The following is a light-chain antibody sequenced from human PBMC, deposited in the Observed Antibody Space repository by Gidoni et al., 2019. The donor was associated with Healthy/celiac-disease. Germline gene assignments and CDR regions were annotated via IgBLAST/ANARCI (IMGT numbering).Light chain of an antibody. CDR1: QSVSNNY. CDR2: DAS. V-gene: IGKV3-20*01. CDR3: QQYDSSPQA. J-gene: IGKJ1*01. Sequence: EIVLTQSPGTLSLSPGERATLSCRASQSVSNNYLAWYQQKPGQAPRLLIYDASSRATGIPDRFSGSGSGTDFTLTISRLEPEDFAVYYCQQYDSSPQAFGQGTKVEIK.